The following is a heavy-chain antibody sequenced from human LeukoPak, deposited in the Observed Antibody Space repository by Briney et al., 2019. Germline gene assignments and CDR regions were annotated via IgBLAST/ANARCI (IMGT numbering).Heavy chain of an antibody. CDR1: GGSISSTSYY. Sequence: SETLSLTCTVSGGSISSTSYYWGWIRQPPGKGLEWIGSIYYRGSTYYNPSLKSRVTISVDTSKNQFSLKLSSVTAADTAVYYCARHRGYTYGRTFDLWGQGTLVTVSS. CDR2: IYYRGST. CDR3: ARHRGYTYGRTFDL. V-gene: IGHV4-39*01. D-gene: IGHD5-18*01. J-gene: IGHJ5*02.